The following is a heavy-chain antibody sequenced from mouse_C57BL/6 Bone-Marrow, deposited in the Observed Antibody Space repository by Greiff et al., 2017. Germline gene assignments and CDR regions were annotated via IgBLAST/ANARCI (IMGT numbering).Heavy chain of an antibody. D-gene: IGHD2-1*01. Sequence: QVQLQQPGAELVKPGASVKLSCKASGYTFTSYWMHWVKQRPGRGLGWIGRIDPNSGGTKYNEKFKSKATLTVDQPSSTAYMQLSSLTSEDSAVYYCAHGNYFYWYFAVWGTGTTVTVSS. CDR3: AHGNYFYWYFAV. CDR2: IDPNSGGT. CDR1: GYTFTSYW. J-gene: IGHJ1*03. V-gene: IGHV1-72*01.